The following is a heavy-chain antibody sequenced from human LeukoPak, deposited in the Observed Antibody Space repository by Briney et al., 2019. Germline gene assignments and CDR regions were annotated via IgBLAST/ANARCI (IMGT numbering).Heavy chain of an antibody. CDR2: IKPDGSEK. CDR3: ARDKYGAYFDS. D-gene: IGHD4-17*01. V-gene: IGHV3-7*04. J-gene: IGHJ4*02. CDR1: GFTFSSYW. Sequence: GSLRLSCAASGFTFSSYWMDWVRQAPGKGLEWVANIKPDGSEKCYVDSVKGRFTISRDNAKNSLYLQMNSLRVEDTAVYYCARDKYGAYFDSWGQGTLVTVSS.